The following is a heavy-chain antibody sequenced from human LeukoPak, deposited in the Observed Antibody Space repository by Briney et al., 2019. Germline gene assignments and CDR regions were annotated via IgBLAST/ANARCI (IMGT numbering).Heavy chain of an antibody. CDR2: ISYDGSNK. D-gene: IGHD2-15*01. J-gene: IGHJ4*02. CDR1: GFTFSSYG. V-gene: IGHV3-30*18. Sequence: QTGGSLRLPCAASGFTFSSYGMHWVRQAPGKGLEWVAVISYDGSNKYYADSVKGRFTISRDNSKNTLYLQMNSLRAEDTAVYYCAKGGDGRLLPENYFDYWGQGTLVTVSS. CDR3: AKGGDGRLLPENYFDY.